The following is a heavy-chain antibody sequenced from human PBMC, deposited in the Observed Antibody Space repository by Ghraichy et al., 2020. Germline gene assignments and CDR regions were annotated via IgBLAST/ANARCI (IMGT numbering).Heavy chain of an antibody. J-gene: IGHJ3*02. CDR1: GFSLSTSGIR. CDR3: ARGYYYDGRGYAAFDI. D-gene: IGHD3-22*01. CDR2: IDWDDDK. Sequence: SGPTLVKPTQTLTLTCTFSGFSLSTSGIRVSWIRQPPGKALEWLARIDWDDDKFYSASLKTRLTISKDTSKNQVVLPMPAMDPVDTATYYCARGYYYDGRGYAAFDIWGQGTMVTVSS. V-gene: IGHV2-70*04.